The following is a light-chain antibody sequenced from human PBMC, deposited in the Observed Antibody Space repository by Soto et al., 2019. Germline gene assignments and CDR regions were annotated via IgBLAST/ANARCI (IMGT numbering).Light chain of an antibody. Sequence: DIVMTQSPDSLAVSLGERATINCKSSQSVLYSSNNKNFLAWYQQRPGQPPKMLIYWASTRESGVPDRFSGSGSGTEFTLTISSLQAEDVAVYYCQQYYGNPPTFVPGTKVDV. CDR2: WAS. V-gene: IGKV4-1*01. J-gene: IGKJ3*01. CDR3: QQYYGNPPT. CDR1: QSVLYSSNNKNF.